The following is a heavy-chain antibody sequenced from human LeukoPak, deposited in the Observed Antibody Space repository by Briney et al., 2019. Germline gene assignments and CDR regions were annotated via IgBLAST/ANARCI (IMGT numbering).Heavy chain of an antibody. J-gene: IGHJ4*02. D-gene: IGHD3-22*01. CDR3: ARDFHYYDSSGYYPIFDY. CDR2: ISYDGSNK. Sequence: PGGSLRLSCAASGFTFSSYGMHWVRQAPGKGLEWVAVISYDGSNKYYADSVKGRFTISRDNSKNTLYLQMNSLRAEDTAVYYCARDFHYYDSSGYYPIFDYWGQGTLVTVSS. V-gene: IGHV3-30*03. CDR1: GFTFSSYG.